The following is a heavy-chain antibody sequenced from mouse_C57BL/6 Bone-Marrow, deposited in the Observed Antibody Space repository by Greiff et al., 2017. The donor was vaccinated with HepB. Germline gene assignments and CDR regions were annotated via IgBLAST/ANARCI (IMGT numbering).Heavy chain of an antibody. V-gene: IGHV1-72*01. CDR3: ARGGSPIYYTLSARDY. D-gene: IGHD2-1*01. CDR2: IDPNSGVT. J-gene: IGHJ4*01. CDR1: GYTFTSYW. Sequence: VQLQQPGAELVKPGASVKLSCKASGYTFTSYWMHWVKQRPGRGLEWIGRIDPNSGVTKYNEKFKSKATLTVDKPSSTAYMQLSSLTSEDSAVYYCARGGSPIYYTLSARDYWGQGTSVTVSS.